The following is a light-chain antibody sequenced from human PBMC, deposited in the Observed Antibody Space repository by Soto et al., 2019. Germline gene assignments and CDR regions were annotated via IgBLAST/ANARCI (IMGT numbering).Light chain of an antibody. Sequence: ALTQPASVSGSPGQSITISCTGTSSDVGTYKYVSWYQQQPGKAPKLLIYEVSNRPSGVSNRFSGSKSGNTASLTISGLQAEDEADYYCSSYTSNVFGSGTKVTVL. CDR2: EVS. CDR1: SSDVGTYKY. J-gene: IGLJ1*01. CDR3: SSYTSNV. V-gene: IGLV2-14*01.